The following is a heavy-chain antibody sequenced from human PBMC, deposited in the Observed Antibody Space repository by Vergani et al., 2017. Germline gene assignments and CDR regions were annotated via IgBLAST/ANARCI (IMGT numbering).Heavy chain of an antibody. CDR3: ARQDYYGSGSYYTGAWFDP. Sequence: EVQLVQSGAEVKTPGESLRISCKGSGYSFTSYWISWVRQMPGKGLEWMGRIDPSDSYTNYSPSFQGHVTISADKSISTAYLQWSSLKASDTAMYYCARQDYYGSGSYYTGAWFDPWGQGTLVTVSS. D-gene: IGHD3-10*01. V-gene: IGHV5-10-1*03. CDR1: GYSFTSYW. J-gene: IGHJ5*02. CDR2: IDPSDSYT.